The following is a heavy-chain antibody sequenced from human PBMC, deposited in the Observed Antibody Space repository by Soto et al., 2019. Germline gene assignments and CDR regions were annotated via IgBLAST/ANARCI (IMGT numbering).Heavy chain of an antibody. Sequence: QVQLVQSGAEVKKPGSSVKVSCKASRGTFSTYAINWVRQAPGQGLEWMGGTIPLFGTANYAQKFQGRVMITADDSTSTAYMDLSSLRSEDTAVYYCAQTLGSAVAGPGRFDLWGRGTLITVSS. CDR2: TIPLFGTA. V-gene: IGHV1-69*13. D-gene: IGHD6-19*01. CDR3: AQTLGSAVAGPGRFDL. J-gene: IGHJ2*01. CDR1: RGTFSTYA.